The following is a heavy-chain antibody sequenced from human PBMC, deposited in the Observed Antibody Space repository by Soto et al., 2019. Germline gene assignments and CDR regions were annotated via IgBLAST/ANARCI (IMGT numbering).Heavy chain of an antibody. CDR3: ARLVRGSSWCWFYP. J-gene: IGHJ5*02. Sequence: QVTLKESGPVLVKPTETLTLTCTVSGFSLSNARMGVSWISQPPGKALEWLAHIFSNDEKSYSTSLKSRLTISQDTSKSQVVLTMTNMDPVDTATYYCARLVRGSSWCWFYPWGHGTLVTVSS. CDR2: IFSNDEK. V-gene: IGHV2-26*01. D-gene: IGHD6-13*01. CDR1: GFSLSNARMG.